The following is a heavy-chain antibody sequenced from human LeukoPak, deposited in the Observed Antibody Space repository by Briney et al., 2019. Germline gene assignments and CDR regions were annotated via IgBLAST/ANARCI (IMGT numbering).Heavy chain of an antibody. CDR1: GFTFSSNY. CDR3: ARTFNYYDSSAWFDY. D-gene: IGHD3-22*01. CDR2: IYSGGST. V-gene: IGHV3-53*01. J-gene: IGHJ4*02. Sequence: PGGSLRLSCAASGFTFSSNYMSWVRQAPGKGLEWVSVIYSGGSTYYADSVKGRFTISRDNSKNTLYLQMNSLRAEDTAVYYCARTFNYYDSSAWFDYWGQGTLVTVSS.